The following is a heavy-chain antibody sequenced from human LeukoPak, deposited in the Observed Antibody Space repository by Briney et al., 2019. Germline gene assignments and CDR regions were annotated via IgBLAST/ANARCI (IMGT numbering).Heavy chain of an antibody. J-gene: IGHJ6*02. CDR3: AKSIPTSYYYYGMDV. D-gene: IGHD2-21*01. CDR2: IWYDGSKK. Sequence: PGGSLRLSCAASGFTFSNYGMHWVRQAPGKGLEWVAVIWYDGSKKYYGDSVKGRFTISRDNSKNTLYLQMNSLRAEDTAVYYCAKSIPTSYYYYGMDVWGQGTTVTVSS. CDR1: GFTFSNYG. V-gene: IGHV3-33*06.